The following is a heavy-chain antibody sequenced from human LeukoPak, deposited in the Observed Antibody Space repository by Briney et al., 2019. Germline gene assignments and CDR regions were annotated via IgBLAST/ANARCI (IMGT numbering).Heavy chain of an antibody. V-gene: IGHV3-74*03. CDR3: ARAMVRGVIDY. Sequence: GGSLRLSCTAPGFTFSTYWINWVRQSPGKGLVWVALINGDGSTTTHADSVKGRFTISRDNAKNTAYLQMNSLRDEDAAVYYCARAMVRGVIDYWGQGTLVTVSS. J-gene: IGHJ4*02. CDR2: INGDGSTT. CDR1: GFTFSTYW. D-gene: IGHD3-10*01.